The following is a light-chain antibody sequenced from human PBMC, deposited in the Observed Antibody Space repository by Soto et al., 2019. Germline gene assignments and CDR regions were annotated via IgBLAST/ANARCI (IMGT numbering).Light chain of an antibody. CDR1: QSVSNNY. J-gene: IGKJ1*01. CDR2: GAS. Sequence: EIGLTLSPGTLSLSQGERDTLHCSASQSVSNNYLAWYQQKPGQAPRLLIYGASNRATGIPDRFSGSGSGTEFTLTISNVEPEDFTVYYCQQRSDWPWPFGQGTKVDIK. CDR3: QQRSDWPWP. V-gene: IGKV3D-20*02.